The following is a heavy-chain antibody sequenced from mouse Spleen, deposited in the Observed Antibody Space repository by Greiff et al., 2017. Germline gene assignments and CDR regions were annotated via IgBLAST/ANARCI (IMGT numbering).Heavy chain of an antibody. CDR3: ARVRLGAMDY. V-gene: IGHV1-50*01. CDR1: GYTFTSYW. CDR2: IDPSDSYT. D-gene: IGHD1-2*01. J-gene: IGHJ4*01. Sequence: VQLQQPGAELVKPGASVKLSCKASGYTFTSYWMQWVKQRPGQGLEWIGEIDPSDSYTNYNQKFKGKATLTVDTSSSTAYMQLSSLTSEDSAVYYCARVRLGAMDYWGQGTSVTVSS.